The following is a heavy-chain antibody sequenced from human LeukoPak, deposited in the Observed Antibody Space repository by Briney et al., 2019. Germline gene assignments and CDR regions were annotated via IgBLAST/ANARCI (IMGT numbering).Heavy chain of an antibody. V-gene: IGHV4-59*01. J-gene: IGHJ4*02. CDR2: IYYSGST. CDR3: ARVDPDSSSTPEVSDY. D-gene: IGHD6-6*01. Sequence: SETLSLTCTVSGGSISSYYWSWIRQPPGKGLEWIGYIYYSGSTNYNPSLKSRVTISVDTSKNQFSLKLSSVTAADTAVYYCARVDPDSSSTPEVSDYWGQGTLVTVSS. CDR1: GGSISSYY.